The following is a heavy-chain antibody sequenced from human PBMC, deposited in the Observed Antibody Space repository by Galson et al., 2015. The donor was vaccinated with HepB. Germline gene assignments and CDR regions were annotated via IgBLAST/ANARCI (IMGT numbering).Heavy chain of an antibody. CDR2: ISPYNGNV. CDR3: ARESDQAIAYCGGDCYPKAFDI. J-gene: IGHJ3*02. D-gene: IGHD2-21*02. Sequence: SVKVSCKASGYTFTAYGISWVRQAPGQGLEWMGWISPYNGNVKYAQKFQGRVTMTTDTSTSTASMELRSLRSDDTAVYHCARESDQAIAYCGGDCYPKAFDIWGQGTMVTVSS. CDR1: GYTFTAYG. V-gene: IGHV1-18*04.